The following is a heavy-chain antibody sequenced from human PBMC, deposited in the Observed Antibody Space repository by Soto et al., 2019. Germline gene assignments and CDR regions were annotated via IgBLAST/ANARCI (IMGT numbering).Heavy chain of an antibody. Sequence: GGSLRLSCAASGFTFSSYAMSWVRQAPGKGLEWVSAISGSGGSTYYADSVKGRFTISRDNSKNTLYLQMNSLRAEDTAVYYCAKLQLRNYYYYYGMDVWGQGTTVTVSS. V-gene: IGHV3-23*01. CDR2: ISGSGGST. CDR1: GFTFSSYA. J-gene: IGHJ6*02. CDR3: AKLQLRNYYYYYGMDV. D-gene: IGHD5-18*01.